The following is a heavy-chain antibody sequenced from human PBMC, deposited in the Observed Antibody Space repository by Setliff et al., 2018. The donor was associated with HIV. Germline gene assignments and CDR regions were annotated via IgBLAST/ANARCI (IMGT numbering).Heavy chain of an antibody. J-gene: IGHJ4*02. Sequence: KPSETLSLTCTVSGVSIGNINYYWGWIRQPPGKGLEWIGSIYYSGSTYYNPSLKSRVTISVDTSKNQFSLKLSSVTAVDTAVYYCAKKGNGDYHFDYWGQGTLVTVSS. CDR2: IYYSGST. CDR3: AKKGNGDYHFDY. CDR1: GVSIGNINYY. D-gene: IGHD4-17*01. V-gene: IGHV4-39*07.